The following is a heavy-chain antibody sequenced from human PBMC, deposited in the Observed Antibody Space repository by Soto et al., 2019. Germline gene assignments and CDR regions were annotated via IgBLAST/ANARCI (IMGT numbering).Heavy chain of an antibody. CDR3: ARSSSSWYDRGGNWFDP. V-gene: IGHV1-18*01. J-gene: IGHJ5*02. Sequence: VASVKVSCKASGYTFTSYGISWVRQAPGQGLEWMGWISAYNGNTNYAQKLQGRVTMTTDTSTSTAYMELRSLRSDDTAVYYCARSSSSWYDRGGNWFDPWGHGTLGTVS. CDR1: GYTFTSYG. D-gene: IGHD6-13*01. CDR2: ISAYNGNT.